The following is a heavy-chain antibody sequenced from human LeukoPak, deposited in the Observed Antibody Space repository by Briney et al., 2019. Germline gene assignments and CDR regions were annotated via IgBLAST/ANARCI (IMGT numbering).Heavy chain of an antibody. CDR3: VSRVRYLINWQHYFDY. CDR2: IYPGDSNT. D-gene: IGHD1-1*01. J-gene: IGHJ4*02. V-gene: IGHV5-51*01. Sequence: GESLKISCKGSGYSFTNYWIGWVRQMPGKGLEWMGIIYPGDSNTRYSPSFEGQVTISADKSISTAYLQCSSLKASDTAMYYCVSRVRYLINWQHYFDYWGQGTLVTVSS. CDR1: GYSFTNYW.